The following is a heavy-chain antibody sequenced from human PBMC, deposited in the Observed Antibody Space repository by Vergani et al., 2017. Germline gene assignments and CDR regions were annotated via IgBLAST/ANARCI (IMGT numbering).Heavy chain of an antibody. J-gene: IGHJ6*02. CDR2: ISSSSSYI. CDR3: AGDFPRTVAGTYYYYGMDV. Sequence: EVQLVESGGGLVKPGGSLRLSCAASGFTFSSYSMNWVRQAPGKGLEWVSSISSSSSYIYYADSVKGRFTISRDKAKNSLYLQMNSLRAEDTAVYYCAGDFPRTVAGTYYYYGMDVWGQGTTVTVSS. CDR1: GFTFSSYS. V-gene: IGHV3-21*01. D-gene: IGHD6-19*01.